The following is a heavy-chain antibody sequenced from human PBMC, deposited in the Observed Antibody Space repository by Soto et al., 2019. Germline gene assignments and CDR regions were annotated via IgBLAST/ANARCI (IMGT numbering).Heavy chain of an antibody. CDR3: ARGKGMDENYYSYGMGI. V-gene: IGHV1-3*01. D-gene: IGHD3-10*01. J-gene: IGHJ6*02. CDR2: INGATGQT. Sequence: ASVKVSCKASGYTFSTYSMHWVRQAPGHSLEWMGWINGATGQTRTSQRFQDRVTITRDTSASTAYMELSGLRSGDTAVYYCARGKGMDENYYSYGMGIWGQGTTGTVSS. CDR1: GYTFSTYS.